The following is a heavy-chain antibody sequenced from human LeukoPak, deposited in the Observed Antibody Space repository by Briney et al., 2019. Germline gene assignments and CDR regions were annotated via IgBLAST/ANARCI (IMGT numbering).Heavy chain of an antibody. J-gene: IGHJ4*02. CDR1: GFTFDHYA. CDR2: ISWNSGSI. V-gene: IGHV3-9*01. Sequence: GRSLRLSCAASGFTFDHYAMHWVRQPPGKGLEWVSGISWNSGSIDYADSVKGRFTISRDNAKNSLYLQMNSLRPEDTALYYCAKERRQSSSWGFDYWGQGTLVTVSS. CDR3: AKERRQSSSWGFDY. D-gene: IGHD6-13*01.